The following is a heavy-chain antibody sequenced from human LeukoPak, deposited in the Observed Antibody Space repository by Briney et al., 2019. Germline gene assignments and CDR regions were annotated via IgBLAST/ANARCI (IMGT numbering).Heavy chain of an antibody. CDR3: ARGLAQAGILGVFDY. D-gene: IGHD6-13*01. J-gene: IGHJ4*02. CDR1: GFAVSSNH. Sequence: QPGGSLRLSCAASGFAVSSNHMNWVRQAPGKGLEWVSLIHSGGSTYYADSVKGRFTISRDNSRNTLDLQMNTLRAEDTAVYYCARGLAQAGILGVFDYWGQGTLVTVSS. V-gene: IGHV3-53*01. CDR2: IHSGGST.